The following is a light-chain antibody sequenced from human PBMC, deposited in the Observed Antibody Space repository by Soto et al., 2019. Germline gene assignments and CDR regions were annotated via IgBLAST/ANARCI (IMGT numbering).Light chain of an antibody. J-gene: IGKJ4*01. CDR2: DAS. CDR3: QQYNNWPLT. Sequence: ERVMTQSPATLSVSPGERATLSCRASQSVSSNLAWYQQKPGQAPRLLIYDASTRATSIPGRFSGSGSGTEFTLTISSLQSEDFAVYYCQQYNNWPLTFGGGTKVEI. CDR1: QSVSSN. V-gene: IGKV3-15*01.